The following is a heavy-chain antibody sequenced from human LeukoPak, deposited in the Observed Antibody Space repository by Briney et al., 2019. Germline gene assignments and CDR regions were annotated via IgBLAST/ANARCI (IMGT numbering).Heavy chain of an antibody. CDR1: EFTFSSYS. CDR2: ISSSSSTI. D-gene: IGHD3-10*01. CDR3: ARDKYYGSGSYYGADY. J-gene: IGHJ4*02. Sequence: HSGGSLRLSCAASEFTFSSYSMNWVRQAPGKGLEWVSYISSSSSTIYYADSVKGRFTISRDNAKNSLYLQMNGLRAEDTAVYYCARDKYYGSGSYYGADYWGQGTLVTVSS. V-gene: IGHV3-48*04.